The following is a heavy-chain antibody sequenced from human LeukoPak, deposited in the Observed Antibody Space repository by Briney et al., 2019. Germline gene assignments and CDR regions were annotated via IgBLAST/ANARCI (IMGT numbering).Heavy chain of an antibody. CDR2: IHPSGST. V-gene: IGHV4-4*08. D-gene: IGHD5-18*01. CDR3: ARGLDTAKVGY. Sequence: SETLSLTCTVSGASMSEYYWTWPRQPPGKGLEWLGHIHPSGSTYSNPSLRSRVTVSVDTPNNQFFVTLSSVTAADTAMYFCARGLDTAKVGYWGQGTLVTVSS. J-gene: IGHJ4*02. CDR1: GASMSEYY.